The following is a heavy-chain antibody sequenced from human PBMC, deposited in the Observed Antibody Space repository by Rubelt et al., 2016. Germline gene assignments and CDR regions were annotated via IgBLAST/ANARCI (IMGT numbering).Heavy chain of an antibody. CDR2: ITSSGTYA. J-gene: IGHJ4*02. CDR1: GFTFSDSY. V-gene: IGHV3-11*03. CDR3: VRGYLSNSFDQ. D-gene: IGHD2-21*01. Sequence: GGGLVKPGGSLRLSCAASGFTFSDSYMTWIRQAPGKGLEWVAYITSSGTYANYADSVKGRFTISRDNAKNSLYLQMNSLRAEDTAVYYCVRGYLSNSFDQWGQGTLVTASS.